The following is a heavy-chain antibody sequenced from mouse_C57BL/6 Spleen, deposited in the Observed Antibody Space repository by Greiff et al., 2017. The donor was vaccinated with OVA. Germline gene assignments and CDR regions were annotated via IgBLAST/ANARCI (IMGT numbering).Heavy chain of an antibody. D-gene: IGHD2-10*02. Sequence: QQSCKASGYTFTSYWMHWVKQRPGRGLEWIGRIDPNSGGTKYNEKFKSKATLTVDKPSSTAYMQLSSLTSEDSAVYYCARGYGNLYAMDYWGQGTSVTVSS. CDR2: IDPNSGGT. CDR3: ARGYGNLYAMDY. J-gene: IGHJ4*01. CDR1: GYTFTSYW. V-gene: IGHV1-72*01.